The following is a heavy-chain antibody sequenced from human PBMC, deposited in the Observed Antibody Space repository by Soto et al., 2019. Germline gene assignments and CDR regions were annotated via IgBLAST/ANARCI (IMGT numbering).Heavy chain of an antibody. D-gene: IGHD4-17*01. CDR1: GFTFSSYA. CDR3: AKDGGETYGFDY. J-gene: IGHJ4*02. Sequence: EVQLLESGGGLVQPGGSLRLSCAASGFTFSSYAMSWVRQAPGKGLEWVSTLSSSGGSTYYADSVKGRFTISRDNSKNTLYLQMNSLRAEDTAVYYCAKDGGETYGFDYWGQGTLVSVSS. V-gene: IGHV3-23*01. CDR2: LSSSGGST.